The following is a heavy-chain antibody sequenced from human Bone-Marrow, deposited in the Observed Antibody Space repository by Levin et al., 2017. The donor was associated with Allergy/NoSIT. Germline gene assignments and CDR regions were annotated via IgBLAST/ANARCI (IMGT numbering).Heavy chain of an antibody. J-gene: IGHJ4*02. V-gene: IGHV3-9*01. CDR3: VKAAGYSSSGHLDY. CDR2: TSWNSGSI. D-gene: IGHD6-13*01. CDR1: GFSFDDYA. Sequence: LSLTCAASGFSFDDYAMHWVRQAPGKGLEWVSGTSWNSGSIGYADSVKGRFTISRDNAKNSLYLQMNSLRAEDTALYYCVKAAGYSSSGHLDYWGQGTLVTVSS.